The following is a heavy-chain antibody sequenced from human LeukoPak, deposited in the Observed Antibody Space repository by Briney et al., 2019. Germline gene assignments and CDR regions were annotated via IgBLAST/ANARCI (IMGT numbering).Heavy chain of an antibody. D-gene: IGHD1-1*01. J-gene: IGHJ4*02. CDR1: GFTFNGSC. V-gene: IGHV3-7*01. CDR2: MDLSGTQK. CDR3: AIWTSDIK. Sequence: PGGSLRLSCAASGFTFNGSCMNWVRQVPGKGLEWVANMDLSGTQKRYVDSVRGRFTISKDNSGTSFYLEMSSLTVDDTAIYYCAIWTSDIKWGQGALVTVSS.